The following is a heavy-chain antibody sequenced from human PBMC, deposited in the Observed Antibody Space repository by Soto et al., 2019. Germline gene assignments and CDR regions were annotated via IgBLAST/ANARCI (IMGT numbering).Heavy chain of an antibody. CDR2: IRSKAYGGTT. D-gene: IGHD4-17*01. Sequence: GGSLRLSCAASGFTFSNYAMHWFRQAPGKGLEWVGFIRSKAYGGTTEYAASVKGRFTISRDDSKNIAYLQMNSLKTEDTAVYYCSEALTSDRPYWGQGTLVTVSS. V-gene: IGHV3-49*03. CDR3: SEALTSDRPY. J-gene: IGHJ4*02. CDR1: GFTFSNYA.